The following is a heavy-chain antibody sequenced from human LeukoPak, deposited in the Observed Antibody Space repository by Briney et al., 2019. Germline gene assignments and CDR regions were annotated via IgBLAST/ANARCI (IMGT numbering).Heavy chain of an antibody. Sequence: ESGPALVKPTQTLTLTCTFSGFSLSTSGMCVGWIRQPPGKALEWLARIDWDDDKYYSTSLKTRLTISKDTSKNQVVLTMTNMDPVDTATYYCARIDGQQRLILFDYWGQGTLVTVSS. D-gene: IGHD6-25*01. CDR3: ARIDGQQRLILFDY. J-gene: IGHJ4*02. CDR1: GFSLSTSGMC. CDR2: IDWDDDK. V-gene: IGHV2-70*11.